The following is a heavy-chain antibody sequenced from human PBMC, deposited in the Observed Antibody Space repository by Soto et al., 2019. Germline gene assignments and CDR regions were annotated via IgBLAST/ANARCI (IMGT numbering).Heavy chain of an antibody. D-gene: IGHD1-1*01. CDR3: ARDRSAGNYFYYGMDV. CDR2: IWYDGSKE. CDR1: GLDFNRNG. V-gene: IGHV3-33*01. Sequence: QVHLVESGGGVVQPGRSLRLSCAACGLDFNRNGMHWLRQAPGKGLEWVAVIWYDGSKESYSDSVKGRFTISRDNSKNMLYLQMNSVRVEDTAVYFCARDRSAGNYFYYGMDVWGQGTTVTVSS. J-gene: IGHJ6*02.